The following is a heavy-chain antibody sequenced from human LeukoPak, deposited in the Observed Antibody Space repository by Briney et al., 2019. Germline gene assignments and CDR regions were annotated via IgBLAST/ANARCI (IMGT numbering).Heavy chain of an antibody. Sequence: ASVKVSCKASGYTFTGYYMHWVRQAPGQGLEWMGWINPNSGGTNYAQKFQGRVTITRNTSISTAYMELSSLRSEDTAVYYCARSLWFGDPYFDYWGQGTLVTVSS. V-gene: IGHV1-2*02. CDR2: INPNSGGT. CDR1: GYTFTGYY. D-gene: IGHD3-10*01. J-gene: IGHJ4*02. CDR3: ARSLWFGDPYFDY.